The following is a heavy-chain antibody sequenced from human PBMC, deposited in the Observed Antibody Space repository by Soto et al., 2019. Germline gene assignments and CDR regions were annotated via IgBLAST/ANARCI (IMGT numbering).Heavy chain of an antibody. CDR3: NSYPDFWGGHTPL. Sequence: EVQLVESGGGLVQPGGSLRLSCAASGFSITNTWMHWVRQAPGKGLEWVGGVKSKADGGTADYAAPVKGRFTVSRDDSKITQYLQMNSLKVEDTAVYYCNSYPDFWGGHTPLWGQGTLVTVSS. D-gene: IGHD3-3*01. CDR2: VKSKADGGTA. J-gene: IGHJ4*02. V-gene: IGHV3-15*07. CDR1: GFSITNTW.